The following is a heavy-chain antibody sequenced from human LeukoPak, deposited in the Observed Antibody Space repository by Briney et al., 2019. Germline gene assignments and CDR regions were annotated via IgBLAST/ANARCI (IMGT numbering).Heavy chain of an antibody. CDR3: ARDHGLMGSSWYN. Sequence: SETLSLTCTVSGGSISSSSYYWGWIRQPPGKGLEWIGSIYYSGSTYYNPSLKSRVTISVDTSKNQFSPKLSSVTAADTAVYYCARDHGLMGSSWYNWGQGTLVTVSS. CDR1: GGSISSSSYY. V-gene: IGHV4-39*07. J-gene: IGHJ4*02. CDR2: IYYSGST. D-gene: IGHD6-13*01.